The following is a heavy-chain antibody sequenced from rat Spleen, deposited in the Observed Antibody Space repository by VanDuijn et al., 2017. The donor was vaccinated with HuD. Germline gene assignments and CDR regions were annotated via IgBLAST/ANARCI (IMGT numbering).Heavy chain of an antibody. D-gene: IGHD1-4*01. CDR1: GFTFSDYY. CDR3: AREAGIPFHYFDY. V-gene: IGHV5-7*01. J-gene: IGHJ2*01. Sequence: EVQLEESGGGLVQPGRSLKLSCAASGFTFSDYYMAWVRQAPTKGLEWVATISYDGSSTYYRDSVKGRFTISRDNAKSTLYLQMDSLRSEDTATYYCAREAGIPFHYFDYWGQGVMVTVSS. CDR2: ISYDGSST.